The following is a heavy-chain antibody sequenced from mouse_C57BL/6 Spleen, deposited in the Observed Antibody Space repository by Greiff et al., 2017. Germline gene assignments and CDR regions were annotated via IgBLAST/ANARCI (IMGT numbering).Heavy chain of an antibody. J-gene: IGHJ4*01. CDR2: ISDGGSYT. D-gene: IGHD4-1*01. CDR1: GFTFSSYA. Sequence: EVKVVESGGGLVKPGGSLKLSCAASGFTFSSYAMSWVRQTPEKRLEWVATISDGGSYTYYPDNVKGRFTISRDNAKNNLYLQMSHLKSEDTAMYYCARDNWDVGNAMDYWGQGTSVTVSS. V-gene: IGHV5-4*01. CDR3: ARDNWDVGNAMDY.